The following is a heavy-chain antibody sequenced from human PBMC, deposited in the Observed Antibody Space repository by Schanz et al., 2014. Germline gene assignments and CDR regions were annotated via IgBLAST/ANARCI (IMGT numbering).Heavy chain of an antibody. J-gene: IGHJ4*02. CDR2: ISGSGGST. V-gene: IGHV3-23*01. CDR3: ARKVVATIGGYYDN. D-gene: IGHD5-12*01. CDR1: GFTFSSYA. Sequence: EVQLLESGGGLVQPGGSLRLSCAASGFTFSSYAMSWVRQAPGKGLEWVSAISGSGGSTYYADSVKGRFTISRDNSKSKLYLQMNSLRAEDTAVYYCARKVVATIGGYYDNWGQGALVTGSS.